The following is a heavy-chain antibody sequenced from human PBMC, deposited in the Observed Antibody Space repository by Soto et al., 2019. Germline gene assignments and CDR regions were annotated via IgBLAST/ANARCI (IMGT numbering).Heavy chain of an antibody. CDR1: GFTFSSYA. V-gene: IGHV3-23*01. Sequence: EVQLLESGGGLVQRGGSLRLSCTGSGFTFSSYAMNWVRQAPGKGLECVSTISGSGGTTYYADSVKGRFTISRDNSKNTLYLQMSSLRAEDTAVYYCAKNGRAAAMYNWFDPWGQGTLVTVSS. D-gene: IGHD6-13*01. CDR2: ISGSGGTT. J-gene: IGHJ5*02. CDR3: AKNGRAAAMYNWFDP.